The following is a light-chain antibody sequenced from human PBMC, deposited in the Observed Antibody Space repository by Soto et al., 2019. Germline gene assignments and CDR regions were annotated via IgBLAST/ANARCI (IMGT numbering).Light chain of an antibody. CDR3: QLYAAHPLP. V-gene: IGKV1-9*01. J-gene: IGKJ4*01. CDR2: EKS. CDR1: QDIAHN. Sequence: DIQLTQSPSVLSASVGDRVSISCRASQDIAHNLNSSQQKPGRAPKLLIFEKSTLLYGVPYRFSCSGSGTEFTLTISSLQPDYFATYCWQLYAAHPLPFGGGTRVEIK.